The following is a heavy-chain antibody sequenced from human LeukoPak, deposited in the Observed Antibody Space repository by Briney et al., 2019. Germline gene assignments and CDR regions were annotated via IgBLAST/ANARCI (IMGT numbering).Heavy chain of an antibody. J-gene: IGHJ4*02. D-gene: IGHD3-9*01. CDR1: GYTFTDYY. Sequence: ASVKVSCKASGYTFTDYYIHWVRQAPGQGLEWMGWINPNSGGTNYAQKFQGRVTMTRDTSISTAYMELSRLRSDDTAVYYCARDLLGSATSYSSGAWDYWGQGTLVTVSS. CDR3: ARDLLGSATSYSSGAWDY. CDR2: INPNSGGT. V-gene: IGHV1-2*02.